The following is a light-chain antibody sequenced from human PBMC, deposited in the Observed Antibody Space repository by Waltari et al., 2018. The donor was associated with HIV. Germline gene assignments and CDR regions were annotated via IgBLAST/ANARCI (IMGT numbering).Light chain of an antibody. J-gene: IGLJ3*02. CDR2: EVG. Sequence: QSALTQPPSVSGSPGQSVTISCTGTSSDVGSYNRVSWYQQPPGTAPKLMIYEVGTRPSGVPYRFYGSKSGNTASLTISGLQAEDEADYYCSSYTSSSTWVFGGGTKLTVL. CDR3: SSYTSSSTWV. V-gene: IGLV2-18*02. CDR1: SSDVGSYNR.